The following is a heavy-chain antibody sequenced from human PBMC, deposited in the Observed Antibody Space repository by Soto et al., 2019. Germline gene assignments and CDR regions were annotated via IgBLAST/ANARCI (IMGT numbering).Heavy chain of an antibody. J-gene: IGHJ4*02. V-gene: IGHV3-23*05. Sequence: YLCLSCAVSGLTFDTYAMSWVRQAPGKGLEWVSTIDRISSRTHYADSVKGRFTISRDNSKNTLYLQTNSLRVEDTAVYYFAKDNTPRGYSGSEFDYWGQVTLVTVSS. CDR1: GLTFDTYA. CDR3: AKDNTPRGYSGSEFDY. CDR2: IDRISSRT. D-gene: IGHD5-12*01.